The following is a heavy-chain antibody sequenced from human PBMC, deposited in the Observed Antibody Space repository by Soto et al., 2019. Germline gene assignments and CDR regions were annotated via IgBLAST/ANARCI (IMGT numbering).Heavy chain of an antibody. Sequence: SETLSLTCTVSGGSISSGGYYWSWIRQHPVKGLEWIGYISYSGSTYYNPSLKSPVTISVDTSKNQFSLKLTSVTAADTAVYYCARVIGMTTLPNITFDYWGPGTLVTVSS. CDR2: ISYSGST. J-gene: IGHJ4*01. CDR1: GGSISSGGYY. D-gene: IGHD4-4*01. CDR3: ARVIGMTTLPNITFDY. V-gene: IGHV4-31*01.